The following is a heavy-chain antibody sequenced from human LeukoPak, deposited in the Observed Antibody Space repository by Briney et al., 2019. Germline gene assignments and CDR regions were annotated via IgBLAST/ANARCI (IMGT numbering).Heavy chain of an antibody. CDR1: GGSFSGYY. D-gene: IGHD6-13*01. J-gene: IGHJ5*02. V-gene: IGHV4-34*01. Sequence: SETLSLTCAVYGGSFSGYYWSWIRQPPGKGLEWIGEINHSGSTNYNPSLKSRVTISVDTSKNQFSLKLSSVTAADTAVYYCAISSSWYQNWFDPWGQGTLVTVSS. CDR2: INHSGST. CDR3: AISSSWYQNWFDP.